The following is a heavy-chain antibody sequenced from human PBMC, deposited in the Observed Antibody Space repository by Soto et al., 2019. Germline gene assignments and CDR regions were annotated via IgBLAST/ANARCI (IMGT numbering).Heavy chain of an antibody. CDR3: ARSAAGVAATNFDY. Sequence: PSETLSLTCTVSGGSISSYYWSWIRQPPGKGLEWIGYIYYSGSTNYDPSLKSRVTISVDTSKNQFSLKLSSVTAADTAVYYCARSAAGVAATNFDYWGQGTLVTVSS. D-gene: IGHD2-15*01. CDR2: IYYSGST. V-gene: IGHV4-59*01. J-gene: IGHJ4*02. CDR1: GGSISSYY.